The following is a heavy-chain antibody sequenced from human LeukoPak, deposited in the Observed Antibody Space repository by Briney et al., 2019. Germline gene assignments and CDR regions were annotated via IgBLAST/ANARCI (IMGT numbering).Heavy chain of an antibody. Sequence: PSETLSLTCTVSGDSISSGDYYWSWIRQPAGKGLEWIRRISSSGRTTYSPSLNSRVTISVDTSKNQSSLKLSSVTAADTAVYYCARTQEAGYNSGWYDSYYYYYMDVWGKGTTVTISS. CDR2: ISSSGRT. J-gene: IGHJ6*03. CDR3: ARTQEAGYNSGWYDSYYYYYMDV. D-gene: IGHD6-19*01. CDR1: GDSISSGDYY. V-gene: IGHV4-61*02.